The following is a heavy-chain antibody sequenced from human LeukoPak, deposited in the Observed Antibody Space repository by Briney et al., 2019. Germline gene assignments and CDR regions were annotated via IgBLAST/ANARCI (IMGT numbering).Heavy chain of an antibody. D-gene: IGHD2-2*02. J-gene: IGHJ5*02. Sequence: SETLSLTCAVSGGSISSSNWWSWVRQPPGKGLEWIGEIYHSGSTNYNPSLKSRVTISADKSKNQFSLKLSSVTAADTAVYYCARVQYQLLYEGWFDPWGQGTLVTVSS. V-gene: IGHV4-4*02. CDR1: GGSISSSNW. CDR2: IYHSGST. CDR3: ARVQYQLLYEGWFDP.